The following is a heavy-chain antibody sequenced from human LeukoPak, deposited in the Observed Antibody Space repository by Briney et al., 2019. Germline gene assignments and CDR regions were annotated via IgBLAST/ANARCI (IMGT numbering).Heavy chain of an antibody. D-gene: IGHD5-18*01. CDR1: GGPISRHY. Sequence: SETLSLTCTVSGGPISRHYWSWIRQPPGKGLEWIGYIYYSGSTNYNPSLKGRVTISVDTSKNQFSLKLSSVTAADTAVYYCARGILGYSYGYVRQNWFDPWGQGTLVTVSS. V-gene: IGHV4-59*11. CDR2: IYYSGST. CDR3: ARGILGYSYGYVRQNWFDP. J-gene: IGHJ5*02.